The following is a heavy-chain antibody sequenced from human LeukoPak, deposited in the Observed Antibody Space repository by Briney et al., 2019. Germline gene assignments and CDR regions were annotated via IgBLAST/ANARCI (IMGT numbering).Heavy chain of an antibody. V-gene: IGHV3-23*01. J-gene: IGHJ4*02. CDR2: ISGDGAST. CDR1: GFTFAIHA. D-gene: IGHD2-21*02. Sequence: QPGGSLRLSCAASGFTFAIHAMTWVRQAPGKGLEWVSGISGDGASTHYADSVKGRFTISRDNSKNTLYLQMNSLRAEDTAVYYCALVPVVTVDYWGQGTLVTVSS. CDR3: ALVPVVTVDY.